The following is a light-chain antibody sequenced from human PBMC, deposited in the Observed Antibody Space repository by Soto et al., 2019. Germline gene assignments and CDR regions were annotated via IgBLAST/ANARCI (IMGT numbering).Light chain of an antibody. Sequence: EIVLTQSPATLSLSPEERATLSCRASQSVSSYLAWYQQKPGQAPRLLIYDASNRATGIPARFSGSGSGTDFTLSISSLEPEDFAVYYCQQRSNGPTIFTFGPGTKVDIK. V-gene: IGKV3-11*01. J-gene: IGKJ3*01. CDR3: QQRSNGPTIFT. CDR2: DAS. CDR1: QSVSSY.